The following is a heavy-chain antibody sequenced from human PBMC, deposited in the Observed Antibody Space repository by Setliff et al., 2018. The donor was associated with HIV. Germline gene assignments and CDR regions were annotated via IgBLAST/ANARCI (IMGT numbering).Heavy chain of an antibody. CDR1: GFTFGNYA. Sequence: GGSLRLSCAASGFTFGNYAMHWVRQAPGKGLEWVAVISYDGSNKYYADSVKGRFTISRDNSKNTLYLQMNSLRAEDTAVYYCARSVIGYYYYGMDVWGQGTLVTVSS. CDR3: ARSVIGYYYYGMDV. D-gene: IGHD3-10*01. V-gene: IGHV3-30-3*01. CDR2: ISYDGSNK. J-gene: IGHJ6*02.